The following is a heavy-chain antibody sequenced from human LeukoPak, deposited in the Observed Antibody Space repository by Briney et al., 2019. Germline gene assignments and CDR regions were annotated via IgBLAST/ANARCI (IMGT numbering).Heavy chain of an antibody. CDR1: GFTFSSYA. CDR2: ISGSGGST. D-gene: IGHD1-26*01. Sequence: PGGSLRLSCAASGFTFSSYAMSWVRQAPGKGLEWVSAISGSGGSTYYADSVKGRFTISRDNSKNTLFLQMNSLRAEDTAVYYCAKGVIGRDDYFDYWGQGTLVTVSS. CDR3: AKGVIGRDDYFDY. V-gene: IGHV3-23*01. J-gene: IGHJ4*02.